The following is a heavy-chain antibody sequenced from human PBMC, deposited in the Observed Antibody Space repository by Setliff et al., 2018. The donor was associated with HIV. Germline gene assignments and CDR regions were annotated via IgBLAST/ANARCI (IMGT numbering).Heavy chain of an antibody. V-gene: IGHV3-7*03. Sequence: GGSLRLSCAVSGFRFSTSWMTWVRQAPGKGLEWVASIKDDGSEKYHVDSVRGRFTISRDNAKKSLYLQMESLRAEDTAIYYCASQFLDVDNNYSPALGHWGQGTLVTVSS. J-gene: IGHJ4*02. CDR3: ASQFLDVDNNYSPALGH. CDR1: GFRFSTSW. D-gene: IGHD2-21*01. CDR2: IKDDGSEK.